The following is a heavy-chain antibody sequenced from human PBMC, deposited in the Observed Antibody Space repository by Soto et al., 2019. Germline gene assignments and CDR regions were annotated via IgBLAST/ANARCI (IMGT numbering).Heavy chain of an antibody. D-gene: IGHD3-16*01. CDR2: INPSGGST. V-gene: IGHV1-46*01. Sequence: GASVKVSCKASGYTFTSYYIHWVRQAPGQGLDWMGMINPSGGSTTNAQKFQGRVSMTRDTSTSTVYMELSSLTSEDTAVYYCARDRRGIVMIPGAEGWLDPWGQGTPVTVSS. CDR3: ARDRRGIVMIPGAEGWLDP. CDR1: GYTFTSYY. J-gene: IGHJ5*02.